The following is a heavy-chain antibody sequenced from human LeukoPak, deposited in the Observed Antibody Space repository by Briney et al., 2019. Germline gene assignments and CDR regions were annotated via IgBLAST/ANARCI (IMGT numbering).Heavy chain of an antibody. J-gene: IGHJ4*02. CDR3: ARGPSYVWGSYRSTILYYFDY. D-gene: IGHD3-16*02. CDR1: GFTYSRYW. V-gene: IGHV3-7*03. Sequence: GGSLRLSCAASGFTYSRYWVRWVRQARGEGVEGVANIKQDGSEKYYVDSVEGRFNISRDNDKNSLYMQKKRLREEDTAVYYCARGPSYVWGSYRSTILYYFDYWGQGTLVTVSS. CDR2: IKQDGSEK.